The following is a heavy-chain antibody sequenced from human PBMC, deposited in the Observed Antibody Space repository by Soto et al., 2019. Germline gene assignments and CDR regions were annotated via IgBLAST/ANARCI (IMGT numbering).Heavy chain of an antibody. CDR1: GFTFSSYW. CDR3: ARERYSNYGYYYGMDV. D-gene: IGHD4-4*01. V-gene: IGHV3-7*03. J-gene: IGHJ6*02. Sequence: EVQLVESGGGLVQPGGSLRLSCAASGFTFSSYWMSWVRQAPGKGLEWVANIKQDGSEKYYVDSVKGRFTISRDNAKNSLYLQMNSLRAEDTAVYYCARERYSNYGYYYGMDVWGQGTTVTVSS. CDR2: IKQDGSEK.